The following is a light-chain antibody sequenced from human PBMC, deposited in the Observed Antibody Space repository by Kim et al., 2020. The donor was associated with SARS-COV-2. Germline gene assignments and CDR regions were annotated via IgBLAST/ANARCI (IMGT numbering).Light chain of an antibody. CDR3: QQSYSTPPLT. CDR2: AAS. J-gene: IGKJ4*01. Sequence: DIQMTQSPSSLSASVGDRVTITCRASQSISSYLNWYQQKPGKAPKLLIYAASSLQSGVPSRFSGSGSGTDFTLTISSLQPEDFATYYCQQSYSTPPLTFGRGTKLEIK. CDR1: QSISSY. V-gene: IGKV1-39*01.